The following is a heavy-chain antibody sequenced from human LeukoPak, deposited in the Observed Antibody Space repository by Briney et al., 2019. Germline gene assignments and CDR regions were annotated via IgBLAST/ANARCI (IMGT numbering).Heavy chain of an antibody. CDR1: GFTFSSYA. Sequence: GGPLRLSCAASGFTFSSYAMSWVRQAPGKGLEWVSAISGSGGSTYYADSVKGQFTISRDKSKNTLYLQMNSLRAEDTAVYSCAKAGPRRGDYFDYWGQGTLVTVSS. J-gene: IGHJ4*02. V-gene: IGHV3-23*01. D-gene: IGHD1-14*01. CDR2: ISGSGGST. CDR3: AKAGPRRGDYFDY.